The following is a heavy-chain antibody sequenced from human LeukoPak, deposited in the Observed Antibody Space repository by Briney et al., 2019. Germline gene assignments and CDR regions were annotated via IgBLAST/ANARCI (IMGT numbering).Heavy chain of an antibody. J-gene: IGHJ2*01. Sequence: PGGSLRLSCAASGFTFSNYGMHWVRQAPGKGLEWVSAIVGSGASTYYADSVKGRFTISRDNSENTLHLQMNSLRAEDTAIYHCAKVRVVGDYNWFFDLWGRGTLVTVSS. V-gene: IGHV3-23*01. CDR1: GFTFSNYG. CDR3: AKVRVVGDYNWFFDL. CDR2: IVGSGAST. D-gene: IGHD4-17*01.